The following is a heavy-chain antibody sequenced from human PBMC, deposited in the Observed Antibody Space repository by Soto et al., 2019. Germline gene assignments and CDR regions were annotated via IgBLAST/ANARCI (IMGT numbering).Heavy chain of an antibody. CDR3: ARAGLRYFEKYYYYGMDV. CDR1: GFTFSSYW. J-gene: IGHJ6*02. Sequence: LRLSCAASGFTFSSYWMHWVRQAPGKGLVWVSRINSDGSSTSYADSVKGRFTISRDNAKNTLYLQMNSLRAEDTAVYYCARAGLRYFEKYYYYGMDVWGQGTTVTVSS. CDR2: INSDGSST. D-gene: IGHD3-9*01. V-gene: IGHV3-74*01.